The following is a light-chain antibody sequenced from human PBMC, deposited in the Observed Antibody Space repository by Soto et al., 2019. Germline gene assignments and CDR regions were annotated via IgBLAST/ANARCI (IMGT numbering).Light chain of an antibody. Sequence: EIVMTQSPATLSVSPGERATLSCRASQSVSKNLAWYQQKPGQAPRLLIYGAFTRANGIPARFSGSGSGTELTITIISLQSKDFAVYYCQHYNKWTPWTFGQGTKVEIK. CDR1: QSVSKN. V-gene: IGKV3-15*01. J-gene: IGKJ1*01. CDR3: QHYNKWTPWT. CDR2: GAF.